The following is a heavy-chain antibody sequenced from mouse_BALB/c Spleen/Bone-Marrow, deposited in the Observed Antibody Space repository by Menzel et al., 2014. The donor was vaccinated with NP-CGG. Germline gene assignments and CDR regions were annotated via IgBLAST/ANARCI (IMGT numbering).Heavy chain of an antibody. Sequence: QVQLQQSGAELVRPGTSVKVSCKASGYALTNYLIEWVKQRPGQGLEWIGVINPGSGGTNYNEKFKGKATLTADKSSSTAYMQLSSLTSDDSAVYFCARGGDYGFMDYWGQGASVNVPS. J-gene: IGHJ4*01. D-gene: IGHD1-2*01. CDR2: INPGSGGT. CDR1: GYALTNYL. CDR3: ARGGDYGFMDY. V-gene: IGHV1-54*01.